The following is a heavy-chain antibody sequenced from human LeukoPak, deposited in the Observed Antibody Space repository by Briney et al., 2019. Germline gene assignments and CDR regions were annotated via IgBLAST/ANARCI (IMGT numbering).Heavy chain of an antibody. CDR1: GFTFSRYG. Sequence: PGGSLRLSCAASGFTFSRYGMHWVRQAPGKGLEWVAFIRYDGNEKYYGDSVKGRFTISRDNSKNTMYVQMNSLRDEDTAVYYCAKDVVGQQWLENYWGQGTLVTVSS. J-gene: IGHJ4*02. CDR2: IRYDGNEK. V-gene: IGHV3-30*02. D-gene: IGHD6-19*01. CDR3: AKDVVGQQWLENY.